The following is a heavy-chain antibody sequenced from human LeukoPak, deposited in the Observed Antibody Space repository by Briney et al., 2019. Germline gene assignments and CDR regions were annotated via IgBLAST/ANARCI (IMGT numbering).Heavy chain of an antibody. CDR3: ARAQWLVNRDYDY. D-gene: IGHD6-19*01. Sequence: ASVKVSCKASGYTFSNYGISWVRQAPGQGLECMGWISAYNGKTHHAQKLQGRVTMTTDTSTSTAYMELRSPRSDDTAVYYCARAQWLVNRDYDYWGQGTLVTVSS. CDR2: ISAYNGKT. V-gene: IGHV1-18*01. CDR1: GYTFSNYG. J-gene: IGHJ4*02.